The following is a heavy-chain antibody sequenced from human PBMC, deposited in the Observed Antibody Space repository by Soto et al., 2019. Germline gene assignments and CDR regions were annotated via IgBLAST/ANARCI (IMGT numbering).Heavy chain of an antibody. D-gene: IGHD3-10*01. Sequence: EVQLLESGGGLVQPGGSLRLSCAASGFTFNSYAMHWVRQAPGKGLEWVSGISGFSAGSASTYFADSVKGRFIISRDHSNNTLFLQMNNLRAEDTALYFCAGVPLFFGLDGFDFWGPGTLVTVSS. V-gene: IGHV3-23*01. CDR2: ISGFSAGSAST. J-gene: IGHJ3*01. CDR3: AGVPLFFGLDGFDF. CDR1: GFTFNSYA.